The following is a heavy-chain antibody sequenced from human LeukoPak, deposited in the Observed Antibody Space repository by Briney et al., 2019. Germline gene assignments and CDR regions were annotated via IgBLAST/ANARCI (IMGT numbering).Heavy chain of an antibody. D-gene: IGHD5-18*01. Sequence: SETLSLTCTVSGGSISSGSYYWSWIRQPAGTGLEWIGRIYTSGSTNYNPSLKSRVTMSVDTSKNQFSLKLSSVTAADTAVYYCATGGDTAYDYWGQGTLVTVSS. CDR1: GGSISSGSYY. V-gene: IGHV4-61*02. CDR2: IYTSGST. J-gene: IGHJ4*02. CDR3: ATGGDTAYDY.